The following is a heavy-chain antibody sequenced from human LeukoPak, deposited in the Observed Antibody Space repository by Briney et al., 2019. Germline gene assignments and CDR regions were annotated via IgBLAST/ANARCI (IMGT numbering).Heavy chain of an antibody. Sequence: PSETLSLTCTVSGGSISSYYWSWLRPPPGKGLEWIGYIYYSGSTNYNPSLKSRVTISVDTSKNQFSLKLSSVTAADTDVYYCARSSPPDIVVVPAAMHAFDIWGQGTMVTVSS. D-gene: IGHD2-2*01. CDR3: ARSSPPDIVVVPAAMHAFDI. J-gene: IGHJ3*02. CDR1: GGSISSYY. CDR2: IYYSGST. V-gene: IGHV4-59*01.